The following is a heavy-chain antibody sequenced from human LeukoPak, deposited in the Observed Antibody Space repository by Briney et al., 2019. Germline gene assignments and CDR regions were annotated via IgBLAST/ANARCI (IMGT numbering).Heavy chain of an antibody. CDR2: IKEDGSKT. CDR3: AREMVATTTFHY. J-gene: IGHJ4*02. D-gene: IGHD5-12*01. CDR1: GFTFSGYW. Sequence: GGSLRLSCAASGFTFSGYWMSWVRQAPGKGLEWVANIKEDGSKTSYADSVKGRFTISRDNAKNLLYLQLNSLRVEDTAVYYCAREMVATTTFHYWGQGTLVTVSS. V-gene: IGHV3-7*01.